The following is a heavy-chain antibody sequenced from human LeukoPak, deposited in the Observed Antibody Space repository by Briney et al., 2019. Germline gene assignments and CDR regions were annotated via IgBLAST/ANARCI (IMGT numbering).Heavy chain of an antibody. CDR3: ARVEYYYDSSGYYGMDV. CDR2: MNPNSGNT. CDR1: GYTFTSYD. D-gene: IGHD3-22*01. J-gene: IGHJ6*02. Sequence: ASVKVSCKASGYTFTSYDINWVRQATGQGLEWMGWMNPNSGNTGYAQKFQGRVTMTRNTSISTAYMELSSLRSEDTAVYYCARVEYYYDSSGYYGMDVRGQGTTVTVSS. V-gene: IGHV1-8*01.